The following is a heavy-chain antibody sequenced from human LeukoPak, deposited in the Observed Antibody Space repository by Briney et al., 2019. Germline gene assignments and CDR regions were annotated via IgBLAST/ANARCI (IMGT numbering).Heavy chain of an antibody. CDR1: GFTFSSYG. V-gene: IGHV3-30*18. CDR2: ISYDGSNK. D-gene: IGHD4-23*01. Sequence: GGSLRLSCSASGFTFSSYGMHWVRQAPGKGLEWVAVISYDGSNKYYADSVKGRFTISRGNSKNTLYLQMNSLRAEDTAVYYCAKDGQKDYGGPLVDYWGQGTLVTVSS. CDR3: AKDGQKDYGGPLVDY. J-gene: IGHJ4*02.